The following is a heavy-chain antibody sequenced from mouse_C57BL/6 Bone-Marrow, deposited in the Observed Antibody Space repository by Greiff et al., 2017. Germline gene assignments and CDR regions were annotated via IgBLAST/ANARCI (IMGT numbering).Heavy chain of an antibody. CDR2: INPGSGGT. CDR1: GYAFTNYL. J-gene: IGHJ4*01. CDR3: ARRMDY. V-gene: IGHV1-54*01. Sequence: QVQLQQSGAELVRPGTSVKVSCKASGYAFTNYLIEWVKQRPGQGLEWIGVINPGSGGTNYNEKFKGKATLTADTSSSTAYMQLSSLTSEDSAVYFWARRMDYWGQGTSVTVSS.